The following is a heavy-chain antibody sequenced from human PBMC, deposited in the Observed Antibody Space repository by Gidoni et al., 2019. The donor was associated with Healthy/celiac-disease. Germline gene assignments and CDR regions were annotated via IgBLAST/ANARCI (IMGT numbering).Heavy chain of an antibody. D-gene: IGHD6-19*01. V-gene: IGHV5-51*01. J-gene: IGHJ3*02. CDR2: IYPGDSDT. CDR3: ARPKYLENSSGWYPRVDAFDI. Sequence: DVQLVLSGADVPTLGEYLKISCHGSGYNFTSYCIGWARQMPGKGLEWMGIIYPGDSDTRYSPSFQGQVTISADKYISTAYLQWSSLKASDTAMYYCARPKYLENSSGWYPRVDAFDIWGQGTMVTVSS. CDR1: GYNFTSYC.